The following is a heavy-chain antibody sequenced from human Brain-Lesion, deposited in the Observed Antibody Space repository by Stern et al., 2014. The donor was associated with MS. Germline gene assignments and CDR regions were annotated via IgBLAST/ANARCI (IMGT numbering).Heavy chain of an antibody. V-gene: IGHV4-31*03. D-gene: IGHD3-3*02. CDR3: ARNPALWYFDL. CDR1: GGSVSSGGYL. Sequence: VQLQESGPGLVKPLQTLSLTCTVSGGSVSSGGYLWNWIRQHPGKGLEWIGHVYYSGSIAYNPSLKSRVTISVDTSKNQFSLRLRSVTAADTAVYYCARNPALWYFDLWGRGTLAAVSS. CDR2: VYYSGSI. J-gene: IGHJ2*01.